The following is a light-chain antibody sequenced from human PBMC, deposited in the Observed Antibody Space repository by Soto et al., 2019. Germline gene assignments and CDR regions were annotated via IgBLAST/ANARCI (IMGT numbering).Light chain of an antibody. CDR2: GAS. CDR1: QSISTY. CDR3: QQSYGTPT. V-gene: IGKV1-39*01. Sequence: DLQMTQSPSSLSASVGDRVSITCRSSQSISTYLNWYEQKPGKAPKPLIYGASSLHSGVPSRFSGSGSGTDFTLTISSLQPEDFGTYYCQQSYGTPTFGGGTKVEIK. J-gene: IGKJ4*01.